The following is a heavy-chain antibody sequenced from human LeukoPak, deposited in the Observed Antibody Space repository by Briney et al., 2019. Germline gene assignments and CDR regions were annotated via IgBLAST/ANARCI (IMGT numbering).Heavy chain of an antibody. CDR3: ARDRVGGATAAFGI. CDR2: IYYSGST. J-gene: IGHJ3*02. D-gene: IGHD1-26*01. CDR1: GGSISSYY. Sequence: SETLSLTCTVSGGSISSYYWSWVRQPPGKGLEWIGFIYYSGSTNYNPSLKSRVAISVDRSKNQFSLKLSSVTAADTAVYYCARDRVGGATAAFGIWGQGTMVTASS. V-gene: IGHV4-59*13.